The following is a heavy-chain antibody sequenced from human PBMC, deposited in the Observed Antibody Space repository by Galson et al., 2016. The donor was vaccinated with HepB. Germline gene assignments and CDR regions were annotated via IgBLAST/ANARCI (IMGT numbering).Heavy chain of an antibody. CDR3: GGGTTWLAGV. CDR1: GFTFSSYW. V-gene: IGHV3-7*04. CDR2: IKPDGSEK. D-gene: IGHD5-12*01. Sequence: SLRLSCAASGFTFSSYWMTWVRQAPGKGLEWVANIKPDGSEKYSVDSVKGRFTISRDNAKNSLYLHMNSLRVEDTGVYYWGGGTTWLAGVWGHGTLAAVSS. J-gene: IGHJ4*01.